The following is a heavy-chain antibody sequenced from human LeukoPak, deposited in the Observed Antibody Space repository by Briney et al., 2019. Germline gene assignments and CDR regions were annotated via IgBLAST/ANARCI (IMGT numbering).Heavy chain of an antibody. J-gene: IGHJ6*03. D-gene: IGHD5-18*01. CDR2: ISYDGSNK. CDR1: GFTFSSYG. CDR3: AKGYTAFSYYYYYMDV. V-gene: IGHV3-30*18. Sequence: PGGSLRLSCAASGFTFSSYGMHWVRQAPGKGLEWVAVISYDGSNKYYADSVKGRFTISRDNSKNTLYLQMNSLRAEDTAVYYCAKGYTAFSYYYYYMDVWGKGTTVTVSS.